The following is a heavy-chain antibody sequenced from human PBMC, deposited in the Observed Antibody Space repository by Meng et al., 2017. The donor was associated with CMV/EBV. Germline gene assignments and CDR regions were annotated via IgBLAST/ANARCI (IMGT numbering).Heavy chain of an antibody. J-gene: IGHJ5*02. D-gene: IGHD3-3*01. Sequence: RYAIRWVRQAPGQGLEWMGGIIPILGIANYAQKFQGRVTITADKSTSTAYMELSSLRSEDTAVYYCARDQRVLRFLEWLTGGWFDPWGQGTLVTVSS. CDR2: IIPILGIA. V-gene: IGHV1-69*10. CDR1: RYA. CDR3: ARDQRVLRFLEWLTGGWFDP.